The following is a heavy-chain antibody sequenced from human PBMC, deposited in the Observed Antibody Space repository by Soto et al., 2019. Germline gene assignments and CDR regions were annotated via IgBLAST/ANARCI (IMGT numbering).Heavy chain of an antibody. CDR3: AHSESRPYSSGWYYFDY. CDR2: IYWDDDK. J-gene: IGHJ4*02. V-gene: IGHV2-5*02. CDR1: GFSLSTSGVG. D-gene: IGHD6-19*01. Sequence: QITLKESGPTLVKPTQTLTLTCTFSGFSLSTSGVGVGWIRQPPGKALEWLALIYWDDDKRYSPSLKSRLTITKDTSKNQVVLTMTNMDPVDTATYYWAHSESRPYSSGWYYFDYWGQGTLVTVSS.